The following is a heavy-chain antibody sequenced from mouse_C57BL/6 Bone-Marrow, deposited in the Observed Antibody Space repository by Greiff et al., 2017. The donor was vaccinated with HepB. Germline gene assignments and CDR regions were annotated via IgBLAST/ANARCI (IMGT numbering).Heavy chain of an antibody. J-gene: IGHJ4*01. CDR2: IRLKSDNYAT. Sequence: EVQGVESGGGLVQPGGSMKLSCVASGFTFSNYWMNWVRQSPEKGLEWVAQIRLKSDNYATHYAESVKGRFTISRDDSKSSVYLQMNNLRAEDTGIYYCTGNLLRAMDYWGQGTSVTVSS. D-gene: IGHD1-1*01. CDR1: GFTFSNYW. V-gene: IGHV6-3*01. CDR3: TGNLLRAMDY.